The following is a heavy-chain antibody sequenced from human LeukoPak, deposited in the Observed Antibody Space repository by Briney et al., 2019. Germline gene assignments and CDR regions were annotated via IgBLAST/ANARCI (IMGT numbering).Heavy chain of an antibody. CDR3: ARGYGDCVDYFDY. J-gene: IGHJ4*02. CDR1: GFTFSSYW. CDR2: IHGDGTNT. D-gene: IGHD4-17*01. Sequence: GGSLRHSRAGSGFTFSSYWVHWVRQAPGKGLVWVSRIHGDGTNTKYANSVKGRFTISRDNAKNTLYLQMNSLRAEDTAVYYCARGYGDCVDYFDYWGQGTVVTVTS. V-gene: IGHV3-74*03.